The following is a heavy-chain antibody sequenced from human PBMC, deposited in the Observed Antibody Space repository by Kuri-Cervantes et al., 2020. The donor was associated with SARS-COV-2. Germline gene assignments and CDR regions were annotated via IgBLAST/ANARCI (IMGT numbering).Heavy chain of an antibody. CDR1: GGSISSGSYY. Sequence: LRLSCTVSGGSISSGSYYWSWIRQPAGKGLEWIGRIYTSGSTNYNPSLKSRVTISVDTSKNQFSLKLSSVTAADTAVYYCARDRLATIEGYYYGIGIWGRGTTVTVSS. D-gene: IGHD5-12*01. J-gene: IGHJ6*02. CDR2: IYTSGST. CDR3: ARDRLATIEGYYYGIGI. V-gene: IGHV4-61*02.